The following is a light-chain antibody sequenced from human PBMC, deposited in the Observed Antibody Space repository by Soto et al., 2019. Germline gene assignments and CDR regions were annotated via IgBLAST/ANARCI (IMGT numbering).Light chain of an antibody. V-gene: IGLV2-14*01. CDR1: MRDVGAYNL. CDR2: EVR. J-gene: IGLJ2*01. CDR3: SSYTSKSSLI. Sequence: QSALTQPASVSGSPGQSITISCAGTMRDVGAYNLVSWYQQHPGRAPQLIIYEVRNRPSGISFRFSGSKSGNTASLTISVLQAEDEADYYCSSYTSKSSLIFGGGTQLPVL.